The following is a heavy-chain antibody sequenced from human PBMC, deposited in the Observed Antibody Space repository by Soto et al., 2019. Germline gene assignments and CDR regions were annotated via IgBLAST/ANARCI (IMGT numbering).Heavy chain of an antibody. Sequence: QVQLVESGGGVVQPGRSLRLSCAASGFTFSSFGMHWVRQAPGKGLEWVALIWYDGSNKYYADSVKGRFTISRDNSKNTLYLQRDSRRAEDRALYSWAGVAPPSKAATGLGYWGRGALSTVPS. CDR1: GFTFSSFG. D-gene: IGHD4-4*01. J-gene: IGHJ4*02. CDR2: IWYDGSNK. CDR3: AGVAPPSKAATGLGY. V-gene: IGHV3-33*01.